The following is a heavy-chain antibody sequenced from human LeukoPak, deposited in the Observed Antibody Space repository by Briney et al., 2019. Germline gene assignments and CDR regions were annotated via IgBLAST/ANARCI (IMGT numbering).Heavy chain of an antibody. CDR1: GYSFTSYW. Sequence: GESLKISCKGSGYSFTSYWIGWVRQMPGKGLEWMGIIYPGDSDTRYSPSFQGQVTISADKSISTAYLQWNSLKASDTAIYYCTRSPDIDILTGYSRYYFDYWGQGTLVTVSS. V-gene: IGHV5-51*01. J-gene: IGHJ4*02. CDR2: IYPGDSDT. CDR3: TRSPDIDILTGYSRYYFDY. D-gene: IGHD3-9*01.